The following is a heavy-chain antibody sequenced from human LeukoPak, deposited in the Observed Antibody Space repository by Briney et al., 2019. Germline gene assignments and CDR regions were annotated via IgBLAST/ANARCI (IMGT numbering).Heavy chain of an antibody. V-gene: IGHV3-23*01. D-gene: IGHD2-15*01. J-gene: IGHJ4*02. CDR3: ARDLNCGGGRCYSGYRPFDY. Sequence: GGSLRLCCAACGFIFQRYVMSWVRQPRGKGLEWVSVIRGSGGSTYYIDSVKGRFTSSRDNAKNTLYLQLNSLRAEDTAVYYSARDLNCGGGRCYSGYRPFDYWGQGTPVTVS. CDR1: GFIFQRYV. CDR2: IRGSGGST.